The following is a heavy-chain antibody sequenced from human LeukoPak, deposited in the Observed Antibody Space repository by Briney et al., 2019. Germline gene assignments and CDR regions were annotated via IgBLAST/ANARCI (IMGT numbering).Heavy chain of an antibody. D-gene: IGHD3-22*01. Sequence: GGSLRLSCAASGFTFSHYGMMWVRQAPGKGLEWVAMISYNGNNQRPADSVKGRFTVSRDNSKNTLYLQMNNLRAEDSAVYYRARDADTSGYFSFFDRWGQGTLVTVSS. CDR1: GFTFSHYG. CDR2: ISYNGNNQ. J-gene: IGHJ4*02. V-gene: IGHV3-30*12. CDR3: ARDADTSGYFSFFDR.